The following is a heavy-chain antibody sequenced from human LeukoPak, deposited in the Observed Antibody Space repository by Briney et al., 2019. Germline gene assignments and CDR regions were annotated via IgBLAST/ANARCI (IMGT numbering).Heavy chain of an antibody. J-gene: IGHJ6*03. CDR2: IYYSGST. CDR1: GGSISSTSYY. CDR3: ARLRYYYGSGSYYKRLGYMDV. V-gene: IGHV4-39*07. D-gene: IGHD3-10*01. Sequence: SETLSLTCTVSGGSISSTSYYWGWIRQPPGKGLEWIGSIYYSGSTYYNPSLKSRVTISVDTSKNQFSLKLSSVTAADTAVYYCARLRYYYGSGSYYKRLGYMDVWGKGTTVTISS.